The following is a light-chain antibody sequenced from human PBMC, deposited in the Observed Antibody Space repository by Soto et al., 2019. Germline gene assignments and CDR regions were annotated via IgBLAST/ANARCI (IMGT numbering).Light chain of an antibody. J-gene: IGKJ5*01. CDR1: QTVSSY. V-gene: IGKV3-20*01. CDR3: QQYGISPIT. CDR2: GAS. Sequence: ENVLPQSPGTLSLSPGEIATLACRSSQTVSSYLTWYQQRPGQAPRLLIYGASKRATGIPDRFSGSGSGTDFTHTISRLEPEDFALYDCQQYGISPITCGQGTRLEIK.